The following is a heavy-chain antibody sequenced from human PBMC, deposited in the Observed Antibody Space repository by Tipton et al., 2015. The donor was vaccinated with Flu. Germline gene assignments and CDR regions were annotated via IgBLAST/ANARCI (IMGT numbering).Heavy chain of an antibody. D-gene: IGHD1-26*01. V-gene: IGHV3-53*05. CDR1: GFTVSDFY. CDR2: IYTAGNT. CDR3: ASSRDSGSYSVN. J-gene: IGHJ4*02. Sequence: AASGFTVSDFYMSWVRQAPGKGLEWVSVIYTAGNTYFPGKTYYADSVKGRFTISRDNSRNTLFLQMTSLRVDDTAVYYCASSRDSGSYSVNWGQGALVTV.